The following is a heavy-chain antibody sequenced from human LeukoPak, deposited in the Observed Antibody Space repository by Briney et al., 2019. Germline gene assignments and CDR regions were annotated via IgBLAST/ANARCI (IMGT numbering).Heavy chain of an antibody. J-gene: IGHJ4*02. V-gene: IGHV4-30-2*01. CDR1: GGSLSSGGYS. D-gene: IGHD1-26*01. Sequence: PSQTLSLTCAVSGGSLSSGGYSWSWIRQPPGKGLEWIGYIYHSGSTYYNPSLKSRVTISVDRSKNQFSLKLSSVAAADTAVYYCARDRAATFDYWGQGTLVTVSS. CDR3: ARDRAATFDY. CDR2: IYHSGST.